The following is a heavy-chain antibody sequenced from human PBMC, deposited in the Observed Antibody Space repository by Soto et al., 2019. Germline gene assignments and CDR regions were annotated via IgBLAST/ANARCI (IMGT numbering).Heavy chain of an antibody. CDR3: ARVRVGSYLGTLFGY. Sequence: QVQLVESGGGVVQPGRSLRLSCAASGFTFSSYAMLWVRQAPGKGLEWVAVISYDGSNKYYADSVKGRFTISRDNSKNTLYLQMNSLRAEDTAVYYCARVRVGSYLGTLFGYWGQGTLVTVSS. V-gene: IGHV3-30-3*01. CDR1: GFTFSSYA. CDR2: ISYDGSNK. D-gene: IGHD1-26*01. J-gene: IGHJ4*02.